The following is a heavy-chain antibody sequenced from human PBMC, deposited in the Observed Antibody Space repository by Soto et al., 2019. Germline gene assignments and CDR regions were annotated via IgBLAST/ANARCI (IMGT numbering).Heavy chain of an antibody. Sequence: EEQLVESGGGLVQPGGSLRLSCAASGFTFSSYWMHWVRQAPGKGLVWVSRINPGGSITTYADSVKGRFTISRDNAKNTLYLQINSLRGDDTAVDYCARVPTGKYGVWNYWGQGTLVTVSS. CDR1: GFTFSSYW. D-gene: IGHD2-8*01. V-gene: IGHV3-74*01. CDR2: INPGGSIT. J-gene: IGHJ4*02. CDR3: ARVPTGKYGVWNY.